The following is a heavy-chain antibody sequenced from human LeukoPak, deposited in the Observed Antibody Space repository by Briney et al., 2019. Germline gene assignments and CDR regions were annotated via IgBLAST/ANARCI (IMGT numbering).Heavy chain of an antibody. CDR1: GYTFTGYF. V-gene: IGHV1-2*02. CDR3: TRVAYCTNGVCYRCFDY. CDR2: INPNSGGT. D-gene: IGHD2-8*01. J-gene: IGHJ4*02. Sequence: ASVKVSCKASGYTFTGYFMHWVRQAPGQGLEWMGWINPNSGGTNYVQKFQGRVTMTRDTSVSTAYMELSSLTSDDTAVYYCTRVAYCTNGVCYRCFDYWGQGTLVTVSS.